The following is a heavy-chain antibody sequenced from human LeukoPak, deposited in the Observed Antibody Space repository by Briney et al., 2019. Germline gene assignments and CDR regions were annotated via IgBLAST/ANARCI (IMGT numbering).Heavy chain of an antibody. J-gene: IGHJ4*02. CDR3: AREGNSGARGVKVDY. CDR2: INHSGST. D-gene: IGHD3-10*01. V-gene: IGHV4-34*01. Sequence: SETLSLTCAVYGGSFSGYYWSWIRQPPGKGLEWIGEINHSGSTNYNPSLKSRVTISVDTSKNQFALKLSSVTAADTVVYYCAREGNSGARGVKVDYWGQGTLVTVSS. CDR1: GGSFSGYY.